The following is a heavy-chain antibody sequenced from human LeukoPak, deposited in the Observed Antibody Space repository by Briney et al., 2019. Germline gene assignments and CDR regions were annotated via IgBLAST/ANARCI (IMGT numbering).Heavy chain of an antibody. V-gene: IGHV1-18*04. CDR2: ISAYNGNT. CDR3: ARRADIAARPGYFDY. CDR1: GYTFTRNY. Sequence: GASVKVSCKATGYTFTRNYMHWVRQAPGQGLEWMGWISAYNGNTNYAQKLQGRVTMTTDTSTSTAYMELRSLRSDDTAVYYCARRADIAARPGYFDYWGQGTLVTVSS. D-gene: IGHD6-6*01. J-gene: IGHJ4*02.